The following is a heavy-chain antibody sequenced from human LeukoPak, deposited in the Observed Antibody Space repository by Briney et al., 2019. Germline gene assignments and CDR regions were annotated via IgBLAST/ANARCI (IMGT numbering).Heavy chain of an antibody. CDR1: GFTFSSFA. Sequence: GGSLRLSCAASGFTFSSFAMSWVRQAPGKGLEWVSTISGGGGSSYYADSVQGRFTISRDNSKNTLYLQMNSLRAEDTAVYYCAKDGFLAAVATDWGQGTLVTVSS. CDR3: AKDGFLAAVATD. CDR2: ISGGGGSS. J-gene: IGHJ4*02. D-gene: IGHD5-12*01. V-gene: IGHV3-23*01.